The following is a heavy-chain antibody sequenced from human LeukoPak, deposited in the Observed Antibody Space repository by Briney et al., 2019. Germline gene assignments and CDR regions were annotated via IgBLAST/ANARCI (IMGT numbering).Heavy chain of an antibody. CDR3: ASGVRDFWSGYPVH. D-gene: IGHD3-3*01. J-gene: IGHJ4*02. Sequence: PGGSLRLSCAASGLTFDDYAMHWVRQAPGKGLEWVSGISWNSGSIGYADSVKGRFTISRDNAKNSLYLQMNSLGAEDTAVYYCASGVRDFWSGYPVHWGQGTLVTVSS. V-gene: IGHV3-9*01. CDR2: ISWNSGSI. CDR1: GLTFDDYA.